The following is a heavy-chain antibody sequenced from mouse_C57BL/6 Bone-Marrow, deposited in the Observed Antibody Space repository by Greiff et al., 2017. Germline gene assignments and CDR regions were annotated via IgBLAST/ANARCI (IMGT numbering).Heavy chain of an antibody. CDR1: GYTFTDYY. J-gene: IGHJ4*01. CDR3: ASWRGDYYAMDY. CDR2: IYPGSGNT. Sequence: QVQLQQSGAELVRPGASVKLSCKASGYTFTDYYINWVKQRPGQGLEWIARIYPGSGNTYYNEKFKGKATLTAEKSSSTAYMQLSSLTSEDSAVYFCASWRGDYYAMDYWGQGTSVTVSS. V-gene: IGHV1-76*01.